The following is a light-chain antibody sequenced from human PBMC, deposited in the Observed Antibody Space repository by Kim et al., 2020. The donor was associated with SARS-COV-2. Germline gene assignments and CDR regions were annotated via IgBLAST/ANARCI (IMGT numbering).Light chain of an antibody. CDR3: CSYVGTRLYV. CDR1: GSDIGGYDL. V-gene: IGLV2-23*02. J-gene: IGLJ1*01. CDR2: EVS. Sequence: ISCTGTGSDIGGYDLVSWYQHHTGKAPKLIIFEVSKRASGVSHRFSASKSASTASLTISGLQAEDEADYYCCSYVGTRLYVFGSGTRVTV.